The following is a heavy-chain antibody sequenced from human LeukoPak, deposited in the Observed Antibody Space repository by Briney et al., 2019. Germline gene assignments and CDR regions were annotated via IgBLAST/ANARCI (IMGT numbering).Heavy chain of an antibody. D-gene: IGHD3-22*01. CDR1: GFTFSSYG. V-gene: IGHV3-48*01. CDR2: ISSSSSTI. Sequence: GGSLRLSCAASGFTFSSYGMNWVRQAPGKGLEWVSYISSSSSTIYYADSVKGRFTISRDNSKNTLYLQMNSLRAEDTAVYYCARDELGYYYDSSGPDYWGQGTLVTVSS. J-gene: IGHJ4*02. CDR3: ARDELGYYYDSSGPDY.